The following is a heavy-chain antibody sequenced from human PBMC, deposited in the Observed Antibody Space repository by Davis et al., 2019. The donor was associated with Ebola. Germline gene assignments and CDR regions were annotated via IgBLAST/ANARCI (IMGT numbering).Heavy chain of an antibody. CDR2: INTNTGNP. CDR1: GYTFTSYA. V-gene: IGHV7-4-1*02. D-gene: IGHD5-12*01. Sequence: ASVKVSCKASGYTFTSYAMNWVRQAPGQGLEWMGWINTNTGNPTYAQGFTGRFVFSLDASVTTAYLQISNLKAEDTAVYYCARVWRPDYFDYWGQGTLVTVSS. J-gene: IGHJ4*02. CDR3: ARVWRPDYFDY.